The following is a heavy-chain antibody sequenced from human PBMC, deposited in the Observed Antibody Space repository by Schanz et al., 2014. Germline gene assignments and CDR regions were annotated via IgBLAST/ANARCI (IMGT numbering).Heavy chain of an antibody. CDR2: ISGSGAST. D-gene: IGHD3-9*01. J-gene: IGHJ4*02. CDR1: GFTFSDYY. CDR3: AKDHAGSDILTALGN. V-gene: IGHV3-23*01. Sequence: EVQLLESGGGLVQPGGSLRLSCAASGFTFSDYYMTWIRQAPGKGLEWVSAISGSGASTYYADSVKGRFTISRDNSKNTLYLQMNSLRAEDTAVYYCAKDHAGSDILTALGNWGQGTLVNVSS.